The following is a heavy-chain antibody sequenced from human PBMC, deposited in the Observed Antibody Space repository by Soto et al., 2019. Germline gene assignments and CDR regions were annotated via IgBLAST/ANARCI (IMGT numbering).Heavy chain of an antibody. Sequence: HPGGSLRLSCAASGFTFSSYAMHWVRQAPGKGLEWVAVISYDGSNKYYADSVKGRFTISRDNSKNTLYLQMNSLRAEDTAVYYCARASTVTTRLDYWGQGTLVTVSS. CDR2: ISYDGSNK. D-gene: IGHD4-17*01. J-gene: IGHJ4*02. V-gene: IGHV3-30-3*01. CDR3: ARASTVTTRLDY. CDR1: GFTFSSYA.